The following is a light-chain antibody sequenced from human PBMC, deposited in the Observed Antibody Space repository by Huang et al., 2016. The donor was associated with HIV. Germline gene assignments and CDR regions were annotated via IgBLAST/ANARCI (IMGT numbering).Light chain of an antibody. CDR2: LAS. V-gene: IGKV2-28*01. Sequence: DIVLTQSPLSLPVTPGEPASISCRSSQRLLYSNGYNYLHWYLQKPGHSPQLVISLASNRASGVPERFSGSGAGTDFTLKISRVEAEDVGVYYCMQGLQTPQTFGQGTKVEIK. CDR1: QRLLYSNGYNY. CDR3: MQGLQTPQT. J-gene: IGKJ1*01.